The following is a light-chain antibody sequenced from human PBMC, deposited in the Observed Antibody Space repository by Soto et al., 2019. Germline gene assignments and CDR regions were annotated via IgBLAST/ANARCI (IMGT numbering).Light chain of an antibody. CDR3: QQSYTSPTT. V-gene: IGKV1-39*01. Sequence: DIQMTQSPSFLSASVGDRVTITCRASQSIGKHLNWYQQKPGKAPKFLIYGASTLQSGVPPRFTGSGSGTDFTLTVNSLQAEDFATYYCQQSYTSPTTFGQGTRLEF. CDR2: GAS. CDR1: QSIGKH. J-gene: IGKJ5*01.